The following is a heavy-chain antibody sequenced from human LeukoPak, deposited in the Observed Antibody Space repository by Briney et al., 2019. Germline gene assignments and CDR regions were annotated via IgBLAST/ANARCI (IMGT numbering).Heavy chain of an antibody. CDR3: AKDIEYSSSWPHAFDI. Sequence: TGGSLRLSCAASGFTFSNAWMSWVRQAPGEGLEWVGRIKSKTDGGTTDYAAPVKGRFTISRDDSKNTLYLQMNSLKTEDTAVYYCAKDIEYSSSWPHAFDIWGQGTMVTVSS. CDR2: IKSKTDGGTT. V-gene: IGHV3-15*01. D-gene: IGHD6-13*01. CDR1: GFTFSNAW. J-gene: IGHJ3*02.